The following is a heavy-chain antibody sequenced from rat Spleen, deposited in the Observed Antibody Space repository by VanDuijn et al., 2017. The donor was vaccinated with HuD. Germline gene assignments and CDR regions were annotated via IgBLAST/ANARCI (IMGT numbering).Heavy chain of an antibody. CDR1: GFTFDDYH. CDR2: INYDGSNT. V-gene: IGHV5-20*01. D-gene: IGHD1-6*01. J-gene: IGHJ2*01. CDR3: TRDRILRSTGFDY. Sequence: EVQLVESGGGLVQPGRSLKLSCAASGFTFDDYHMAWVRQAPTKGLEWVASINYDGSNTYYRDSVKGRFTLSRDNAKSSLYLQMDSLRSEDTGTYYCTRDRILRSTGFDYWGQGAMVTVSS.